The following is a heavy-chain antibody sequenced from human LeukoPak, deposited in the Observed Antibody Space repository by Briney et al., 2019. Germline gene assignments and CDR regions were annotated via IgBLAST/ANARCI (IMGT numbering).Heavy chain of an antibody. CDR1: GFTFSSYA. V-gene: IGHV3-7*01. Sequence: GGSLRLSCAASGFTFSSYAMNWVRQAPGKGLEGVANIKQDGSEKYYVDSVKGRFTISRDNAKNSLYLQMNSLRAEDTAVYYCVRDHSSSSFDYWGQGTLVTVSS. D-gene: IGHD6-6*01. CDR3: VRDHSSSSFDY. CDR2: IKQDGSEK. J-gene: IGHJ4*02.